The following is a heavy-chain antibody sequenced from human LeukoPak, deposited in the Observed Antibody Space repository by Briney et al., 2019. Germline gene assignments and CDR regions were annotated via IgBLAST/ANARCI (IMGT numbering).Heavy chain of an antibody. J-gene: IGHJ4*02. D-gene: IGHD6-19*01. CDR3: ARGGPQYSSGWSYFDF. Sequence: GGSLRLSCAASGFTFSSYEMNWVRQAPGKGLEWVSYISSSGSTIYYADSVKGRFTISRDNAKNSLYLQMISLRAEDTAVYYCARGGPQYSSGWSYFDFWGQGTLVTVSS. CDR1: GFTFSSYE. V-gene: IGHV3-48*03. CDR2: ISSSGSTI.